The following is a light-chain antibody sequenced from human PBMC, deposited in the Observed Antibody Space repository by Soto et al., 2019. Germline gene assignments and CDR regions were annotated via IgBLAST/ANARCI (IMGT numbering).Light chain of an antibody. V-gene: IGKV4-1*01. CDR1: QSVLYSSNNKNY. J-gene: IGKJ3*01. Sequence: DIVMTQSPDSLAVSLGERATINCKSSQSVLYSSNNKNYLAWYQQKPRQPPKLLIYWASTRESGVPDRFSGSCSGTDFTLTISSLQSEDVAVYYCQQYYITPLTVGPGTTVALK. CDR2: WAS. CDR3: QQYYITPLT.